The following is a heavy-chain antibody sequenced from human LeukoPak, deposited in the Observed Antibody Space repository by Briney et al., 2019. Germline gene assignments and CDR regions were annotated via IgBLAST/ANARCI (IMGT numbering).Heavy chain of an antibody. Sequence: GGSLRLSCAASGFIFDTYGMLWVRQAPGKGLEWVAVIAYDGSNKVYADSVKGRFTISRDNSKNTLYLQMNSLRGEDTAVSYCAKEKAIATINYGLDVWGQGTTVTVSS. CDR1: GFIFDTYG. CDR2: IAYDGSNK. CDR3: AKEKAIATINYGLDV. V-gene: IGHV3-30*18. D-gene: IGHD1-1*01. J-gene: IGHJ6*02.